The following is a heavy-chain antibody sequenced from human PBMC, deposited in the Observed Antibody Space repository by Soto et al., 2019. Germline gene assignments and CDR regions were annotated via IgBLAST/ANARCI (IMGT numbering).Heavy chain of an antibody. D-gene: IGHD2-21*02. CDR2: ISYDGRNK. CDR3: AKITPCGGDCLFDY. V-gene: IGHV3-30*18. CDR1: GFTFSSYV. J-gene: IGHJ4*02. Sequence: QVQLVESGGGVVQPGRSLRLSCATSGFTFSSYVMHWVRQAPGKGLEWVAVISYDGRNKYYADSVKGRFTISRDNSKNTLYLQMNSLGAEDTAVYYCAKITPCGGDCLFDYWGQGTLVTVSS.